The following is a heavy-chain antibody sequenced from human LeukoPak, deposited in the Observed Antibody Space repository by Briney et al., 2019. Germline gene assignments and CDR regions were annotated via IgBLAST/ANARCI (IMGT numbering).Heavy chain of an antibody. CDR2: INLDGSQK. J-gene: IGHJ4*02. CDR1: GFTFSDYW. Sequence: GGSLRLSCAASGFTFSDYWMAWVRQAPGKGPEWVANINLDGSQKYYVDSVKGRFTISRDNAENSLYLQMNSLRAEDTALYYCARDGGYSAFDYWGQGALVTVSS. D-gene: IGHD1-26*01. V-gene: IGHV3-7*01. CDR3: ARDGGYSAFDY.